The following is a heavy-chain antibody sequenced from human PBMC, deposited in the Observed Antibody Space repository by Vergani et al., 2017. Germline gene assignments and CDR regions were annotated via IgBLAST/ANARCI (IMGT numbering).Heavy chain of an antibody. CDR1: GASIRSSNYY. CDR3: ARGRYCSSTSCPAAGFDP. CDR2: IYYSGST. D-gene: IGHD2-2*01. J-gene: IGHJ5*02. Sequence: QLQLQESGPGLVKPSATLSLTCSVSGASIRSSNYYWGWIRQPPGKGLEWIASIYYSGSTNYNPSLKSRVTMSVDTSKNQFSLKLSSVTAADTAVYYCARGRYCSSTSCPAAGFDPWGQGTLVTVSS. V-gene: IGHV4-39*07.